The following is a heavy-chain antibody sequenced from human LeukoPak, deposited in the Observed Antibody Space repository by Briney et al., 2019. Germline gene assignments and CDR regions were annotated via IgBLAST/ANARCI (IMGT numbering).Heavy chain of an antibody. V-gene: IGHV3-23*01. Sequence: PGGSLRLSCAASGFTFSSYAMSWVRQAPGKGLEWVSAISGSGGSTYYADSVKGRFTISRDNSKNTLYLQMNSLRAEDTAVYYCAKDSSGWAYYYYYMDVWGKGTTVAVSS. CDR1: GFTFSSYA. CDR2: ISGSGGST. J-gene: IGHJ6*03. D-gene: IGHD6-19*01. CDR3: AKDSSGWAYYYYYMDV.